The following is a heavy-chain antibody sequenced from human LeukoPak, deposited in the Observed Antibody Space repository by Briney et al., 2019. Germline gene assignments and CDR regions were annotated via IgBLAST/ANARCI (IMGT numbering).Heavy chain of an antibody. CDR2: IFTSGST. CDR3: ARDSGFGQLDLAY. J-gene: IGHJ4*02. V-gene: IGHV4-61*02. D-gene: IGHD6-6*01. Sequence: SETLSLTCTVSGGSISSGSYYWSWIRRPAGKGLEWIGRIFTSGSTNYNPSLKSRVTISVDTSKNQFSLKLSSVTAADTAVYYCARDSGFGQLDLAYWGQGTLVTVSS. CDR1: GGSISSGSYY.